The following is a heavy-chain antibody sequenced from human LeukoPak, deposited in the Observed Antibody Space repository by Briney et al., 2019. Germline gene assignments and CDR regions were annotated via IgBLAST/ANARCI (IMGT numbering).Heavy chain of an antibody. CDR3: VRDGVGSGGDFDY. CDR2: INSDVSDT. J-gene: IGHJ4*02. D-gene: IGHD2-8*02. CDR1: GFTFSGHW. V-gene: IGHV3-74*03. Sequence: GGSLRLFCAASGFTFSGHWMHWVRQAPGKGLVWVPHINSDVSDTTYADSVKGRFTISRDNAKNTLYLQLNSLRVEDTAVYYCVRDGVGSGGDFDYWGQGTLVTVSS.